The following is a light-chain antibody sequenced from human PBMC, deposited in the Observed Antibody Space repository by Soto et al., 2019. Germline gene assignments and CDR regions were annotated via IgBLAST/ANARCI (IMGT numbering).Light chain of an antibody. CDR1: SSDVGAYNY. CDR2: DVS. J-gene: IGLJ2*01. CDR3: TSFTSASTQV. V-gene: IGLV2-14*01. Sequence: QSALTQPASGSGSPGQSITISCTGTSSDVGAYNYVSWYQQHPGKAPKLMIYDVSNRPSGVSNRFSGSKSGNTASLTISGLQAEDEADYYCTSFTSASTQVFGGGTKLTVL.